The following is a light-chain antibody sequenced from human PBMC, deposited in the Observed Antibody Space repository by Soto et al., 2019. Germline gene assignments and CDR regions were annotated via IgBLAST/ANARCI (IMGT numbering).Light chain of an antibody. Sequence: QLVLTQPPSASGTPGQRVTISCSGSSSNIGSRTVNWYQQLPGTAPKLLIYRDNQRPSGVPERFSGSKSGASASLAISGLQSEDEADYYCAAWDDSLNGGVFGGGTKLTVL. CDR3: AAWDDSLNGGV. CDR1: SSNIGSRT. J-gene: IGLJ3*02. V-gene: IGLV1-44*01. CDR2: RDN.